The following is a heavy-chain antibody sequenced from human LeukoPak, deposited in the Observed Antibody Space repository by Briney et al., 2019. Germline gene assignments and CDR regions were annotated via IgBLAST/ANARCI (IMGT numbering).Heavy chain of an antibody. D-gene: IGHD2/OR15-2a*01. CDR2: ISSSSSYI. V-gene: IGHV3-21*01. J-gene: IGHJ4*02. CDR1: GLTFSSYS. CDR3: ARGVPSPFPDPFDH. Sequence: GGSLRLSCAFSGLTFSSYSMNWVRQAPGKGLEWVSSISSSSSYIYYADSVKGRCTISRDNAKNSLYLQMNSLRAEDTAVYYCARGVPSPFPDPFDHWGQGTLVTVSS.